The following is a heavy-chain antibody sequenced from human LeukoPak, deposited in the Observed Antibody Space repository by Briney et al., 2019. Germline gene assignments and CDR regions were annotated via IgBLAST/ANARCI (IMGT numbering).Heavy chain of an antibody. J-gene: IGHJ4*02. Sequence: SETLSLTCAVSGDSISSNNWWSWVRQPPGKGLEWIGEIYHSGSTTYNPSLRSRVTISVDRSENQFSLKLSSVTAADTAVYYCAVRYCSGGSCYPAPFDYWGQGTLVTVSS. V-gene: IGHV4-4*02. CDR1: GDSISSNNW. CDR2: IYHSGST. D-gene: IGHD2-15*01. CDR3: AVRYCSGGSCYPAPFDY.